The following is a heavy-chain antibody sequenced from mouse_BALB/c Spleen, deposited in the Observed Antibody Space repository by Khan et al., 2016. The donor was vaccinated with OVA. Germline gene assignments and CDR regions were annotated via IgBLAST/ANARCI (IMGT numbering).Heavy chain of an antibody. CDR2: ISYSGST. V-gene: IGHV3-2*02. CDR3: ARTARIKY. Sequence: EVQLQASGPGLVKPSQSLSLTCTVTGYSITSGYGWNWIRQFPGNKLEWMGYISYSGSTNYNPSLKSRISITRDTSKKQFFLQLNSVTTEDTATYYCARTARIKYWGQGTTLTVSS. D-gene: IGHD1-2*01. J-gene: IGHJ2*01. CDR1: GYSITSGYG.